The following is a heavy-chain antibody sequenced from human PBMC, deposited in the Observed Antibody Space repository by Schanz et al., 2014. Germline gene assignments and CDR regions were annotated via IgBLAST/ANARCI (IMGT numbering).Heavy chain of an antibody. J-gene: IGHJ4*02. V-gene: IGHV3-48*01. D-gene: IGHD3-10*01. CDR3: ARWFLIRGVILDS. CDR1: GFTFSSYS. Sequence: EVQLVESGGGLVQPGGSLRLSCTASGFTFSSYSMNWVRQAPGKGLEWVSYVSRSTPDIYYADSVKGRFTMSRDNAKNSLYLQMNSLRADDTAMYYCARWFLIRGVILDSWGQGTLVTVSS. CDR2: VSRSTPDI.